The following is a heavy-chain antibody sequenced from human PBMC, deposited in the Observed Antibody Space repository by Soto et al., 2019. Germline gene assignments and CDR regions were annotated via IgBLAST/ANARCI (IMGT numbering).Heavy chain of an antibody. Sequence: GASVKVSCKASGGTFSSYAISWVRQAPGQGLEWMGGIIPIFGTANYAQKFQGRVTITADESTSTAYMELSSLRSEDTAVYYCSRSFRLRWDAFDIWGQGTMVTVSS. D-gene: IGHD4-17*01. V-gene: IGHV1-69*13. CDR3: SRSFRLRWDAFDI. CDR1: GGTFSSYA. CDR2: IIPIFGTA. J-gene: IGHJ3*02.